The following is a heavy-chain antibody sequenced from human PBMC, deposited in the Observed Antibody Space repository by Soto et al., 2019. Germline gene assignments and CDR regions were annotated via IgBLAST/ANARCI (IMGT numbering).Heavy chain of an antibody. V-gene: IGHV3-23*01. CDR3: AKAQYCSSASCSSALDY. D-gene: IGHD2-2*01. J-gene: IGHJ4*02. Sequence: EVQLLESGGGLVQPGGSLRLSCAASGFTFRNYAMNWVRQAPGKGLEWVSTIGGSGVSTYYADSVKGRFTVSRDNSKNTLYMQMNSLRAQDTAVYYCAKAQYCSSASCSSALDYWGQGTLVTVSS. CDR2: IGGSGVST. CDR1: GFTFRNYA.